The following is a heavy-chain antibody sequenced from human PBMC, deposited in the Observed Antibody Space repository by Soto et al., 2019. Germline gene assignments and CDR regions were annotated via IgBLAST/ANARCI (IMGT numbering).Heavy chain of an antibody. CDR1: GGSFSGYY. CDR2: INHSGNT. V-gene: IGHV4-34*01. J-gene: IGHJ6*03. D-gene: IGHD3-10*01. Sequence: PSETLSLTCAVYGGSFSGYYWSWIRQPPGKGLEWIGEINHSGNTNYNPSLKSRVTISVDTSKNQFSLKLSSVTAADTAVYYCARTRRGVTMVRGPPVPAYYYMDVWGKGTTVTVSS. CDR3: ARTRRGVTMVRGPPVPAYYYMDV.